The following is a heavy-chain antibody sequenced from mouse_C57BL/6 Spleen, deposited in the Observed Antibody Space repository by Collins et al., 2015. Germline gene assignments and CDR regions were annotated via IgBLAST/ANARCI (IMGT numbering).Heavy chain of an antibody. V-gene: IGHV1-9*01. CDR2: ILPGSGNT. Sequence: QVQLQQSGAELMKPGASVKISCKASGYTFSYYWIEWVKQRPGHGLEWIGEILPGSGNTNYNGKFKGKATFTADTSSNTAYMQLSSLTSEDSAVYYCVRFADYWGQGTSVTVSS. CDR3: VRFADY. J-gene: IGHJ4*01. CDR1: GYTFSYYW.